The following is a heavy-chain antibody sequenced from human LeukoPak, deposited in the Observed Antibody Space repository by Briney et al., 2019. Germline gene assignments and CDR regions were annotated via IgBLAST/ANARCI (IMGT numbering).Heavy chain of an antibody. V-gene: IGHV4-39*07. CDR3: AGLSIAGLGMDV. D-gene: IGHD6-6*01. CDR2: IYYSGST. Sequence: PSETLSLTCTVSGGSISSSSYYWGWIRQPPGKGLEWIGSIYYSGSTYYNPSLKSRVTISVDKPKNQFSLKLSSVTAADTAVYYCAGLSIAGLGMDVWGQGTTVTVSS. J-gene: IGHJ6*02. CDR1: GGSISSSSYY.